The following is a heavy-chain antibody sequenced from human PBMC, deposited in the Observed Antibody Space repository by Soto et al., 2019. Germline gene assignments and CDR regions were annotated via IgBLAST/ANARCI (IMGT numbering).Heavy chain of an antibody. J-gene: IGHJ6*03. CDR3: ARKDSGYADYMDV. D-gene: IGHD5-12*01. V-gene: IGHV4-31*03. Sequence: QVQLQESGPGLVKPSQTLSLTCTVSGGSISSGGYYWSWIRQHPGKGLEWIGYIYYSGSTYYNPSLKSRVTMSVDTSENQFSLRLSSVTAADTAVYYCARKDSGYADYMDVWGNGTTVTVSS. CDR2: IYYSGST. CDR1: GGSISSGGYY.